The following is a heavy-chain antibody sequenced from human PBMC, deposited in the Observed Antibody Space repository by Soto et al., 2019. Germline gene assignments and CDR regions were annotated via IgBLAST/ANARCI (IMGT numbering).Heavy chain of an antibody. CDR2: INAGNGNT. V-gene: IGHV1-3*05. Sequence: QVQLVQSGAEEKKPGASVKVSCKASGYTFTSYAMHWVRQAPGQRLEWMGWINAGNGNTKYSQKLQGRVNITRDTSASTAYMELSSLRSEDTAVYYCARDQYSGYDYFWFDPWGQGTLVTVSS. J-gene: IGHJ5*02. CDR3: ARDQYSGYDYFWFDP. D-gene: IGHD5-12*01. CDR1: GYTFTSYA.